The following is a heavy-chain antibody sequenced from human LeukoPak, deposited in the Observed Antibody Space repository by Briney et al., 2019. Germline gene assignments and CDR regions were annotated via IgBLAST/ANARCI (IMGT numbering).Heavy chain of an antibody. CDR2: ISGSGGTT. CDR1: GITFSSYA. J-gene: IGHJ6*03. Sequence: GGSLRLSCAASGITFSSYAMSWVRQAPGKGLEWVSVISGSGGTTYYADSVKGRFTISRDNSKNTLYLQMNSLRAEDTAVYYCAKNRGGGLHYYMDVWGKGTTVTVSS. V-gene: IGHV3-23*01. CDR3: AKNRGGGLHYYMDV. D-gene: IGHD4-23*01.